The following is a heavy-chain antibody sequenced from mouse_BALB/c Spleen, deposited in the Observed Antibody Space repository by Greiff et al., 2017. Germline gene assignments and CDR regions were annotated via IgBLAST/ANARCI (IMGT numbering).Heavy chain of an antibody. CDR3: ASGYYGSSYAMDY. D-gene: IGHD1-1*01. V-gene: IGHV1-80*01. CDR1: GYAFSSYW. J-gene: IGHJ4*01. Sequence: QVQLKQSGAELVRPGSSVKISCKASGYAFSSYWMNWVKQRPGQGLEWIGQIYPGDGDTNYNGKFKGKATLTADKSSSTAYMQLSSLTSEDSAVYFCASGYYGSSYAMDYWGQGTSVTVSS. CDR2: IYPGDGDT.